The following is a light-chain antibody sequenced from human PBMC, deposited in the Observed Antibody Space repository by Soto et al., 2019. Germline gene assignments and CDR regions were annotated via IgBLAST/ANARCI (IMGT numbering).Light chain of an antibody. Sequence: QSVLTQPPSASGSPGQSVTIPCTGTSIDVGGYNFFSWYQQHPGKAPKLMIYEVSKLPSGVPDRFSGSKSGNTASLTVSGLQAEDEADYYCSSDAGSNNLFCGGTKLTVL. CDR2: EVS. CDR3: SSDAGSNNL. J-gene: IGLJ2*01. V-gene: IGLV2-8*01. CDR1: SIDVGGYNF.